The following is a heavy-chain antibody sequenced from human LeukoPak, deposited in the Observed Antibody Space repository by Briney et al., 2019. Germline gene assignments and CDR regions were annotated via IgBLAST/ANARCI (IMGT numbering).Heavy chain of an antibody. CDR1: GYTFTSYY. D-gene: IGHD2-15*01. CDR3: AREDRYCRGGSCYSAASDDAFDI. CDR2: ISAYNGKK. J-gene: IGHJ3*02. V-gene: IGHV1-18*04. Sequence: ASVKVSCKASGYTFTSYYMHWVRQAPGQGLEWMGWISAYNGKKNYAQKLQGRVTMTTDTSTSTVYMELRSLRSDDTAVYYCAREDRYCRGGSCYSAASDDAFDIWGQGTMVTVSS.